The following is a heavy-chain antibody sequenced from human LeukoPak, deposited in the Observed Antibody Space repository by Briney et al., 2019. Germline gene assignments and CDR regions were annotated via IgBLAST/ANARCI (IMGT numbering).Heavy chain of an antibody. CDR3: ARGSKGAAYYYYYYGMDV. V-gene: IGHV3-30*04. J-gene: IGHJ6*02. CDR1: GFTFSSYA. D-gene: IGHD2-15*01. Sequence: GRSLRLSCAASGFTFSSYAMHWVRQAPGKGLEWVAVISYDGSNKYYADSVKGRFTISRDNSKNTLYLQMNSLRAEDTAVYYCARGSKGAAYYYYYYGMDVWGQGTTVTVSS. CDR2: ISYDGSNK.